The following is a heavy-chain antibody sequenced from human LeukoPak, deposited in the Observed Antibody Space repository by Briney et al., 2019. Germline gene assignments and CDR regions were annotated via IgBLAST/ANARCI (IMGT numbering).Heavy chain of an antibody. CDR2: ISYDGSNK. Sequence: GGSLRLSCAASGFTFSSYAMHWVRQAPGKGLEWVAVISYDGSNKYYADSVKGRFTISRDNSKNTLYLQMNSLRAEDTAVYYCARDTQYGYYGMDVWGQGTTVTVSS. D-gene: IGHD2-2*01. CDR3: ARDTQYGYYGMDV. J-gene: IGHJ6*02. CDR1: GFTFSSYA. V-gene: IGHV3-30-3*01.